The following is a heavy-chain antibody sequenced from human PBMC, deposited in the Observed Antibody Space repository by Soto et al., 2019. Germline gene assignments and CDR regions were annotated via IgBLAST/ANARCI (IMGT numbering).Heavy chain of an antibody. J-gene: IGHJ4*02. V-gene: IGHV4-31*03. D-gene: IGHD3-10*01. CDR2: INHSGST. CDR3: ARAPRGNYGYPSYFDY. Sequence: SETLSLTCTVSGGSISSGGYYWSWIRQHPGKDLEWIGEINHSGSTYYNPSLKSRVTISVDTSKNQFSLKLSSVTAADTAVYYCARAPRGNYGYPSYFDYWGQGTLVTVSS. CDR1: GGSISSGGYY.